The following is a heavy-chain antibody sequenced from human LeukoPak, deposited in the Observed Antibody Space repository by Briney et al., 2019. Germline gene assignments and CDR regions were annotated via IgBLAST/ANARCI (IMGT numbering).Heavy chain of an antibody. CDR2: INPNSGGT. J-gene: IGHJ6*03. CDR3: AKNLRFLEGLFVPPGNYMDV. Sequence: ASVKVSCKASGYTFTGYYMHWVRQAPGQGLEWMGWINPNSGGTNYAQKFQGRVTMTRDTSISTAYMELSRLRSDDTAVYYCAKNLRFLEGLFVPPGNYMDVWGKGAPVTVSS. V-gene: IGHV1-2*02. D-gene: IGHD3-3*01. CDR1: GYTFTGYY.